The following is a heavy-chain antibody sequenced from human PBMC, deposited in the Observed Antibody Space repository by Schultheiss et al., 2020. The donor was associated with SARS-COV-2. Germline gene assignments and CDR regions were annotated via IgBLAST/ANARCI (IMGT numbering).Heavy chain of an antibody. J-gene: IGHJ6*03. CDR3: ARVVTVVVPAATTYYYYYYMDV. CDR1: GGSFSGYY. Sequence: SETLSLTCAVYGGSFSGYYWSWIRQPPGKGLEWIGYIYYSGSTYYNPSIKSRVTISVDRSKNQFSLKLSSVTAADTAVYYCARVVTVVVPAATTYYYYYYMDVWGKGTTVTVSS. V-gene: IGHV4-59*12. D-gene: IGHD2-2*01. CDR2: IYYSGST.